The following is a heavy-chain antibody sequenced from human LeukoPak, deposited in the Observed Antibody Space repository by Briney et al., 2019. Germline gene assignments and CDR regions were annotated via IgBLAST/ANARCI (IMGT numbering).Heavy chain of an antibody. CDR3: ARDPGWAIAAAGTYDAFDI. V-gene: IGHV4-61*02. CDR2: IYTSGST. D-gene: IGHD6-13*01. CDR1: GGSISSGDYY. J-gene: IGHJ3*02. Sequence: SETLSLTCTVSGGSISSGDYYWSWIRQPAGKGLEWIGRIYTSGSTNYNPSLKSRVTMSVDTSKNQFSLKLSSVTAADTAVYYCARDPGWAIAAAGTYDAFDIWGQGTMVTVSS.